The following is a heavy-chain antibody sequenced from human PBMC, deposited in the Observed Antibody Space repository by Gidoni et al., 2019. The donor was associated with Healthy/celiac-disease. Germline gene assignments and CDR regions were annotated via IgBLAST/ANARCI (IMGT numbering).Heavy chain of an antibody. CDR3: AKDNDISGGWNFDP. Sequence: EVQLLESGGGWVQPGGSLRLSCAAAGFTFGNYALTWVRQAPGKGLEWVSVISGGGGSTYQADSVKGRFTISRDNSKNTLYLQMNSLRAEDTAVYYCAKDNDISGGWNFDPWGQGTLVTVSS. CDR1: GFTFGNYA. CDR2: ISGGGGST. V-gene: IGHV3-23*01. J-gene: IGHJ5*02. D-gene: IGHD3-9*01.